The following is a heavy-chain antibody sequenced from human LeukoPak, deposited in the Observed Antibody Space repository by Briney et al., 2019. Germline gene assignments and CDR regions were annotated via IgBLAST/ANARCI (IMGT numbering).Heavy chain of an antibody. CDR1: GGSFSSYY. CDR3: ARGLGPIYYYYYYMDV. V-gene: IGHV4-34*01. Sequence: PSETLSLTCAVYGGSFSSYYWSWIRQPPGKGLEWIGEINHSGSTNYNPSLKSRVTISVDTSKNQFSLKLSSVTAADTAVYYCARGLGPIYYYYYYMDVWGKGTTVTVSS. CDR2: INHSGST. J-gene: IGHJ6*03.